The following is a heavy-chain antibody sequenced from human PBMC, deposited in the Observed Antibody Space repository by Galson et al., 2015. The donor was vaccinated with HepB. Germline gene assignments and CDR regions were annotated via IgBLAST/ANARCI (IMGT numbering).Heavy chain of an antibody. J-gene: IGHJ4*02. D-gene: IGHD3-9*01. CDR2: INPSGGST. CDR1: GYTFTSYY. Sequence: SVKVSCKASGYTFTSYYMHWVRQAPGQGLEWMGIINPSGGSTSYAQKFQGRVTMTRDTSTSTVYMELSSLRSEDTAVYYCARELYDILTGTLFGYWGQGTLVTVSS. CDR3: ARELYDILTGTLFGY. V-gene: IGHV1-46*03.